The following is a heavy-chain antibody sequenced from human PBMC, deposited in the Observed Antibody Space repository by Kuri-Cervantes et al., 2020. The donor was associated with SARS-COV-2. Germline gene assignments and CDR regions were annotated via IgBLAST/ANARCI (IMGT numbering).Heavy chain of an antibody. V-gene: IGHV3-30-3*02. D-gene: IGHD3-10*01. Sequence: GGSLRLSCAASGFTFSSYAMHWVRQAPGKGLEWVAVISYDGSNKYCADSVKGRFTISRDNSKNTLYLQMNSLRAEDTAVYYCAKFSGPMVRGVTFLGQFYYYYMDVWGKGTTGTVSS. CDR3: AKFSGPMVRGVTFLGQFYYYYMDV. CDR2: ISYDGSNK. CDR1: GFTFSSYA. J-gene: IGHJ6*03.